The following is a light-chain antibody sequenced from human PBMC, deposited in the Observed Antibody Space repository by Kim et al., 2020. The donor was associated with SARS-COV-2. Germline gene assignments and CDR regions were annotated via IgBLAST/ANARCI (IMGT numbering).Light chain of an antibody. CDR3: AAWDDSLNAYV. V-gene: IGLV1-44*01. Sequence: QSVLTQPPSASGTPGQRVTISCSGSSSNIGGNIVHWYQQLPGTAPRLLISSNNQRPSGVPDRFSGSKSGTSASLAISGLQSEDEADYYCAAWDDSLNAYVLGIGTTVTVL. J-gene: IGLJ1*01. CDR2: SNN. CDR1: SSNIGGNI.